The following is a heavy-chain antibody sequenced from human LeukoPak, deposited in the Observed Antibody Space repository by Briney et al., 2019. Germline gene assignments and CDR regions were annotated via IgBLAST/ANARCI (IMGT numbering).Heavy chain of an antibody. CDR3: ARDRKTISRNQFYFMDV. CDR2: IIPIFGTS. Sequence: GASVKVSCKASGGTFISYAFSWVRQAPGQGLEWMGRIIPIFGTSNYAQKFQGRVTITWVKSTNTAYMELSSLRSEDTAVYYCARDRKTISRNQFYFMDVWGRGTTVIVSS. CDR1: GGTFISYA. V-gene: IGHV1-69*06. J-gene: IGHJ6*03. D-gene: IGHD3-3*01.